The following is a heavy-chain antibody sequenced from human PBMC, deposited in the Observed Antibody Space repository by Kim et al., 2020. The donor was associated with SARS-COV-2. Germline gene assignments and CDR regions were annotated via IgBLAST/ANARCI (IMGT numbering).Heavy chain of an antibody. Sequence: SVKVSCKASGGTFSSYAISWVRQAPGQGLEWKGGIIPIFGTANYAQKFQGRVTITADESTSTAYMELSSLRSEDTAVYYCARDPLSGSGSYTHNDYWGQGTLVTVSS. J-gene: IGHJ4*02. CDR1: GGTFSSYA. CDR3: ARDPLSGSGSYTHNDY. D-gene: IGHD3-10*01. V-gene: IGHV1-69*13. CDR2: IIPIFGTA.